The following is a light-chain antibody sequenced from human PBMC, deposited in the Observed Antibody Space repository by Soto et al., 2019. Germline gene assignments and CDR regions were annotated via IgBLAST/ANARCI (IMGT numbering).Light chain of an antibody. V-gene: IGKV3-15*01. Sequence: EIVMTQSPATLSVSPGERATLSCRASQSVGSNLAWYQQKPGQAPRLLMYGASTRATGIQARFSGSGSGAEFTLTISSLQSEDFAVYYCQQYNNRPPWTFGQGTKVEIK. CDR3: QQYNNRPPWT. CDR1: QSVGSN. CDR2: GAS. J-gene: IGKJ1*01.